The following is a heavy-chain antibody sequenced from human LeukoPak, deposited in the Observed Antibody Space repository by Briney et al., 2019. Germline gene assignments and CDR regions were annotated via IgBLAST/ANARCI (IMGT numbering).Heavy chain of an antibody. D-gene: IGHD4-11*01. Sequence: ASVKVSCKASGYTFTGYYMHWVRQAPGQGLEWMGRINPNSGGTNYAQKFQGRVTMTRDTSISTAYMELSRLRSDDTAVYYCARDRAVGLPFDYWGQGTLVTVSS. J-gene: IGHJ4*02. CDR2: INPNSGGT. CDR3: ARDRAVGLPFDY. V-gene: IGHV1-2*06. CDR1: GYTFTGYY.